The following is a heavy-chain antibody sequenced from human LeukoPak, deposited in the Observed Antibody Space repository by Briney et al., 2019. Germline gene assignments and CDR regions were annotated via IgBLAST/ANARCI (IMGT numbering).Heavy chain of an antibody. Sequence: GGSLRLSCAASGFTFSSYAMSWVRQAPGKGLEWVGRIKSRTDGGTIEYAAPVKGRFSISRDDSKNTLYLQISSLKTEDTAVYYCADLGDYGVGWGQGTLVTVSS. CDR1: GFTFSSYA. CDR3: ADLGDYGVG. J-gene: IGHJ4*02. V-gene: IGHV3-15*01. CDR2: IKSRTDGGTI. D-gene: IGHD4-17*01.